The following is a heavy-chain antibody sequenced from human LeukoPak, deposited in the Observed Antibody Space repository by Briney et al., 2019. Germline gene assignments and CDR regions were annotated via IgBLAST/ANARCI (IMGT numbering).Heavy chain of an antibody. CDR2: IGTAGDT. J-gene: IGHJ4*02. CDR3: AKDAAFVVVTAMYYFDY. V-gene: IGHV3-13*01. Sequence: PGGSLRLSCAASGFTFSSYDMHWVRQATGKGLEWVSAIGTAGDTYYPGSVKGRFTISRDNSKNTLYLQMNSLRAEDTAVYYCAKDAAFVVVTAMYYFDYWGQGTLVTVSS. D-gene: IGHD2-21*02. CDR1: GFTFSSYD.